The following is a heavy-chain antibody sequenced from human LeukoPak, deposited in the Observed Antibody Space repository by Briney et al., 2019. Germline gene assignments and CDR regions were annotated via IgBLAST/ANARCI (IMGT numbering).Heavy chain of an antibody. J-gene: IGHJ3*02. CDR3: TRGQPGGFDI. D-gene: IGHD3-10*01. CDR2: IGAAGDT. CDR1: GFTFSSYD. V-gene: IGHV3-13*01. Sequence: GGSLRLSCAASGFTFSSYDMHWVRQITGKGLEWVSRIGAAGDTNYPGSVKGRFTISRGNAKKSLYLQMNSLRAGDTAMYFCTRGQPGGFDIWGQGTMVTVSS.